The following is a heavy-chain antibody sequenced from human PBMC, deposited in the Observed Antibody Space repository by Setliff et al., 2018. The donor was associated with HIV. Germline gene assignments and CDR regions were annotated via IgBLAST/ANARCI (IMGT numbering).Heavy chain of an antibody. D-gene: IGHD3-10*01. CDR2: ISSSGSTD. Sequence: PGESLKISCAASGFTFSNYEMNWVRQAPGKGLEWVSYISSSGSTDYYADSVKGRFTISRDNAKNSLFLQMNSLRAEDTAVYYCAKDRDERWFGELLSPFTFDYWGQGTLVTVSS. J-gene: IGHJ4*02. CDR3: AKDRDERWFGELLSPFTFDY. V-gene: IGHV3-48*03. CDR1: GFTFSNYE.